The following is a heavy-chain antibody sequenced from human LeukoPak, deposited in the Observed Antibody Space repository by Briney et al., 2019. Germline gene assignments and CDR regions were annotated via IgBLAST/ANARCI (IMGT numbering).Heavy chain of an antibody. CDR2: ISYDGSNK. D-gene: IGHD3-10*01. J-gene: IGHJ4*02. V-gene: IGHV3-30*03. CDR1: GFTFSSYG. CDR3: ARGLYYGSGSPIDY. Sequence: GGSLRLSCAASGFTFSSYGMHWVRQAPGKGLEWVAVISYDGSNKYYADSVKGRFTISRDNSKNTLCLQMNSLRAEDTAVYYCARGLYYGSGSPIDYWGQGTLVTVSS.